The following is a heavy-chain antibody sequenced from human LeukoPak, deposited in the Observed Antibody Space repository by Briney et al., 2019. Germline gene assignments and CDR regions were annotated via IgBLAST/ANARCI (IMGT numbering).Heavy chain of an antibody. V-gene: IGHV3-23*01. CDR3: AKSPVPYCSGGSCYGMDV. CDR2: ISDSGGST. D-gene: IGHD2-15*01. CDR1: GFTFSSYA. Sequence: GGSLRLSCAASGFTFSSYAMSWVRQAPGKGLEWVSVISDSGGSTYYADSVKGRFTISRDNSKNTLYLQMNSLRVEDTAGYYCAKSPVPYCSGGSCYGMDVWGQGTTVTVSS. J-gene: IGHJ6*02.